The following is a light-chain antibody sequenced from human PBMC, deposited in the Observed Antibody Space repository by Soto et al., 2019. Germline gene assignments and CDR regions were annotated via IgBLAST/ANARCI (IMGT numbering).Light chain of an antibody. Sequence: QSALTQPASVSGSPGQSTTISCTGSSSDVGGYNYVSWYQQHPGKAPKLIIYDVSNRPSGVSNRFSGSKSGNTASLTISGLQAEDEADYYCSSYTSGSTDVFGTGTKLTVL. CDR2: DVS. CDR3: SSYTSGSTDV. V-gene: IGLV2-14*01. J-gene: IGLJ1*01. CDR1: SSDVGGYNY.